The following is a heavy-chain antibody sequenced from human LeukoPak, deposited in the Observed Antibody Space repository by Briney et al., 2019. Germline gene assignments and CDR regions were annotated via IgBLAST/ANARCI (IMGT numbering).Heavy chain of an antibody. Sequence: LRASVKVSCKASGGTFSSYAISWVRQAPGQGLEWMGWISAYNGNTNYAQKLQGRVTMTTDTSTSTAYMELRSLRSDDTAVYYCARGDSSGYYYSAFDIWGQGTMVTVSS. D-gene: IGHD3-22*01. CDR1: GGTFSSYA. CDR3: ARGDSSGYYYSAFDI. J-gene: IGHJ3*02. V-gene: IGHV1-18*01. CDR2: ISAYNGNT.